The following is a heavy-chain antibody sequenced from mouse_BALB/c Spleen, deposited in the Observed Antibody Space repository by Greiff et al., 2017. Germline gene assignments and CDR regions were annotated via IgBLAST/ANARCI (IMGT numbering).Heavy chain of an antibody. CDR3: ARKGNYGNYDY. D-gene: IGHD2-1*01. CDR1: GYTFTDYN. Sequence: EVQLQQSGPELVKPGASVKISCKASGYTFTDYNMHWVKQSHGKSLEWIGYIYPYNGGTGYNQKFKSKATLTVDNSSSTAYMELRSLTSEDSAVYYCARKGNYGNYDYWGQGTTLTVSS. J-gene: IGHJ2*01. CDR2: IYPYNGGT. V-gene: IGHV1S29*02.